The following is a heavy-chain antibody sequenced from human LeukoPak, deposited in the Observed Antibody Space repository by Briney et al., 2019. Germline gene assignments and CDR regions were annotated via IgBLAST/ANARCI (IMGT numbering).Heavy chain of an antibody. CDR3: ASPIVGDAFDI. J-gene: IGHJ3*02. D-gene: IGHD1-26*01. V-gene: IGHV4-38-2*02. CDR1: GYSISSGYY. Sequence: ASETLSLTCTVSGYSISSGYYWGWIRQPPGKGLEWIGSIYHSGSTYYNPSLKSRVTISVDTSKNQFSLKLSSVTAADTAVYYCASPIVGDAFDIWGQGTMVTVSS. CDR2: IYHSGST.